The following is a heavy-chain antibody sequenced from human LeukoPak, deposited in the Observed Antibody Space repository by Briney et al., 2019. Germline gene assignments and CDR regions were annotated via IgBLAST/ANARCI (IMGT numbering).Heavy chain of an antibody. J-gene: IGHJ4*02. CDR1: GYTFTSYD. V-gene: IGHV1-8*01. CDR2: MNPNSGNT. CDR3: ARGGRYYYDSSGYYYFDY. Sequence: ASVKVSCKASGYTFTSYDINWVRQATGQGLEWMGRMNPNSGNTGYAQKFQGRVTMTRNTSISTAYMELSSLRSEDTAVYYCARGGRYYYDSSGYYYFDYWGQGTLVTVSS. D-gene: IGHD3-22*01.